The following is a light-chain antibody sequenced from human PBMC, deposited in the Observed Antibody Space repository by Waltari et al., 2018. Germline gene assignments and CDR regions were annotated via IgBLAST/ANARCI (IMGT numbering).Light chain of an antibody. CDR1: RSVSSY. CDR2: DAS. Sequence: EIVLTQSPATLSLSPGERATLSCRASRSVSSYLAWYQQKPGQAPRLPIYDASTRATGIPARFSGSGSGTDFTLTISSLEPEDFAVYYCQQYNNWPWTFGQGTKVEIK. CDR3: QQYNNWPWT. V-gene: IGKV3-11*01. J-gene: IGKJ1*01.